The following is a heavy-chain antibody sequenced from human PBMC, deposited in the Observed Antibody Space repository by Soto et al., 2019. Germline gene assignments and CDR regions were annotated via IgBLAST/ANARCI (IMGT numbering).Heavy chain of an antibody. CDR3: ARGGSDYYDILAGYSRDLGYFDY. CDR1: GYTFTSYY. Sequence: QVQLVQSGAEVKKPGASVKDSCKASGYTFTSYYMHCVRQAPGQGLEWMGIINPSGGSTSYAQKYQGRVTTTRDTSTSAVYIGLSSLRYEDTAVNYCARGGSDYYDILAGYSRDLGYFDYWGQGTLVTVSS. J-gene: IGHJ4*02. V-gene: IGHV1-46*01. D-gene: IGHD3-9*01. CDR2: INPSGGST.